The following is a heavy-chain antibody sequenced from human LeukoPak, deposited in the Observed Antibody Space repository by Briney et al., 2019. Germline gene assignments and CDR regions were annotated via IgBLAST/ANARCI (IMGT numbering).Heavy chain of an antibody. CDR3: AKPGHVDYDYVWGPYYYYYYYMDV. V-gene: IGHV3-23*01. D-gene: IGHD3-16*01. CDR1: GFTFSSYA. J-gene: IGHJ6*03. Sequence: GXSLRLSCAASGFTFSSYAMSWVRQAPGKGLEWVSAISGSGGSTYYADSVKGRFTISRDNSKNTLYLQMNSLRAEDTAVYYCAKPGHVDYDYVWGPYYYYYYYMDVWGKGTTVTVSS. CDR2: ISGSGGST.